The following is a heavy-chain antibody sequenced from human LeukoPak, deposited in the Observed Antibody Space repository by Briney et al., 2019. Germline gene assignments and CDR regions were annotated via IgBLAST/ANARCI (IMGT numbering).Heavy chain of an antibody. J-gene: IGHJ6*03. Sequence: SETLSLTCTVSGGSISSSSYYWGWIRQPPGKGLEWIGSIYYSGSTYYNPSLKSRVTISVDTSKNQFSLKLSSVTAADTAVYYCARVRVEYTYGHRYYYMDVWGKGTTVTVSS. CDR1: GGSISSSSYY. CDR2: IYYSGST. D-gene: IGHD5-18*01. CDR3: ARVRVEYTYGHRYYYMDV. V-gene: IGHV4-39*07.